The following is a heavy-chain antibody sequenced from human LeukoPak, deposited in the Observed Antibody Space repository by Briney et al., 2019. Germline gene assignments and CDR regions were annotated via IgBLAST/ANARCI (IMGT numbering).Heavy chain of an antibody. CDR1: GVSVSSNY. V-gene: IGHV3-66*03. J-gene: IGHJ5*02. CDR2: SYSTGTT. CDR3: ARDRGPGWFDP. Sequence: GGSLRLSCAVSGVSVSSNYVSWVRQAPGKGLEWVSVSYSTGTTFYADSVKGRFTTSRDNSKNTVNLQMNSLRPEDTAVYYCARDRGPGWFDPWGQGTLVTVTS. D-gene: IGHD3-10*01.